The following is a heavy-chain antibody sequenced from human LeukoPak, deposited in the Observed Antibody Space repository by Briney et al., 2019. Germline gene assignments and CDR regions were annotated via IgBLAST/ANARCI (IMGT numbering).Heavy chain of an antibody. CDR1: GGSISSSSYY. CDR3: ARQQCNGGSCYSRAIWFDP. CDR2: IYHSGNS. D-gene: IGHD2-15*01. J-gene: IGHJ5*02. Sequence: SETLSLICTVSGGSISSSSYYWGWIRQPPGKGLEWIASIYHSGNSYYNPSLKSRVSISVDTSKNQFSLKLTSVTAADTATYYCARQQCNGGSCYSRAIWFDPWGQGHLVTVSS. V-gene: IGHV4-39*01.